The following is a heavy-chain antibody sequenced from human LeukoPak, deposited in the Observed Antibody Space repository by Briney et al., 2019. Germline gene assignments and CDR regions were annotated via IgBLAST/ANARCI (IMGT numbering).Heavy chain of an antibody. D-gene: IGHD3-9*01. CDR3: GRAASDYDILTGYIPAPFDY. V-gene: IGHV4-59*01. Sequence: SETLSLTCTVSGGSISSSYWSWIRQPPQKGLEWIGCIYPSGSTNYNPSLKSRVTISVDTSKNQFSLRLSSVTAADTAVYYCGRAASDYDILTGYIPAPFDYWGQGTLVTVSS. CDR1: GGSISSSY. J-gene: IGHJ4*02. CDR2: IYPSGST.